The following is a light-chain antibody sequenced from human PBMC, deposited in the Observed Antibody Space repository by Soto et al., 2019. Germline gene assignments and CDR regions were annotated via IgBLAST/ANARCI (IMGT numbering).Light chain of an antibody. CDR1: SSDVGGYNY. V-gene: IGLV2-14*01. Sequence: QSALTQPASVSGSPGQSITISCTGTSSDVGGYNYVSWYQQHPGKAPKLMIYVVSNRPSGVSNRFSGSKSGNTASLTISGLQAEDEADYYCSSYTSRSLYVFGTGTKVTVL. J-gene: IGLJ1*01. CDR3: SSYTSRSLYV. CDR2: VVS.